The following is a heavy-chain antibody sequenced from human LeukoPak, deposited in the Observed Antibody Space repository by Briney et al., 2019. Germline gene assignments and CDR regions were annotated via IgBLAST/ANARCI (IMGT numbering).Heavy chain of an antibody. CDR1: GYSFTNYW. J-gene: IGHJ4*02. D-gene: IGHD3-22*01. CDR3: GRPGYYDSSGYLHEYYFDY. CDR2: IYPGDSDT. V-gene: IGHV5-51*01. Sequence: GESLKISCKGSGYSFTNYWIGWVRQMPGKGLEWMGIIYPGDSDTRYSPSFQGQVTISADKSISTAYLQWSSLKASDTAIYYCGRPGYYDSSGYLHEYYFDYWGQGTLVTVSS.